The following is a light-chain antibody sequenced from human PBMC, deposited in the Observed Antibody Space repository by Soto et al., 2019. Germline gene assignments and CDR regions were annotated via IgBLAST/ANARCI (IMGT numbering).Light chain of an antibody. CDR2: DAS. CDR1: QSLRSS. V-gene: IGKV3-15*01. Sequence: EIVLTQSPATLSLSPGERATLSCMASQSLRSSLAWYQQKPGQAPRLLIYDASTRATGIPARFSGSGSGTDFTLTISGLQSEDFAVYYCQQYNNWPQTFGQGTKVDIK. CDR3: QQYNNWPQT. J-gene: IGKJ1*01.